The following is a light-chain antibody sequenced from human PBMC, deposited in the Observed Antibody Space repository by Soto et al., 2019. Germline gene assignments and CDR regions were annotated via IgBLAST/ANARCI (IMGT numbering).Light chain of an antibody. Sequence: HSALTQPASVSGSLGQAITISCTGTSSDVGGYNLVSWYQQHPGKAPKLMIYEVTKRPSGVSNRFSASKSGDTASLTISGLQAEDEADYYCCSYAGTSSYAFGTGTKVTV. CDR1: SSDVGGYNL. V-gene: IGLV2-23*02. CDR2: EVT. J-gene: IGLJ1*01. CDR3: CSYAGTSSYA.